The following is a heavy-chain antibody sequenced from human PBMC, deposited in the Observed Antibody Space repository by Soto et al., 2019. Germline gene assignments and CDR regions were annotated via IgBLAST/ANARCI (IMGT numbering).Heavy chain of an antibody. V-gene: IGHV6-1*01. CDR1: GDSVSSNSAA. D-gene: IGHD5-12*01. CDR2: TYYRSKWYN. J-gene: IGHJ4*02. CDR3: ARDLEDSGYDTHYFDY. Sequence: PSQTLSLTCAISGDSVSSNSAAWNWIRQSPSRGLEWLGRTYYRSKWYNDYAVSVKSRITINPDTSKNQFSLQLNSVTPEDTAVYYCARDLEDSGYDTHYFDYWGQGTLVTVSS.